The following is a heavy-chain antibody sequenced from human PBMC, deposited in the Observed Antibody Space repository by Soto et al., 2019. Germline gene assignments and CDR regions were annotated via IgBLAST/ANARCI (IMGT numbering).Heavy chain of an antibody. D-gene: IGHD3-3*01. V-gene: IGHV3-30*18. CDR2: ISYDGSNK. CDR3: AKDRDDFWSGYHDY. Sequence: QVQLVESGGGVVQPGRSLRLSRAASGFTFSSYGMHWVRQAPGKGLEWVAVISYDGSNKYYADSVKGRFTISRDNSKNTLYLQMNSLRAEDTAVYYCAKDRDDFWSGYHDYWGQGTLVTVSS. CDR1: GFTFSSYG. J-gene: IGHJ4*02.